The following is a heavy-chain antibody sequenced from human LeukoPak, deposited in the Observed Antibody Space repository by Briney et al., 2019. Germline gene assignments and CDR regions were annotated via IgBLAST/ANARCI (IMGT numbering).Heavy chain of an antibody. Sequence: GGSLRLSCAGSGFTFGGYGMHWFRQTPGKGLEWVAVISDDGSREFYADSVKGRFTISRDNSKNTMSVQMDDLRAEDTGVYYCTRYNNDHFDYWGQGTLVTVSS. CDR2: ISDDGSRE. CDR3: TRYNNDHFDY. D-gene: IGHD1-14*01. V-gene: IGHV3-33*01. CDR1: GFTFGGYG. J-gene: IGHJ4*02.